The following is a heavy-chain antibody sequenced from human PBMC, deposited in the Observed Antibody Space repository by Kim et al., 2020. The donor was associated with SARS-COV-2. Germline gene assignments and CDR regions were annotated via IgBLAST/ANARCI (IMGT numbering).Heavy chain of an antibody. CDR1: GFTFSSYA. CDR2: ISGSGGST. D-gene: IGHD3-9*01. J-gene: IGHJ6*02. Sequence: GSLRLSCAASGFTFSSYAMSWVRQAPGKGLEWVSAISGSGGSTYYADSVKGRFTISRDNSKNTLYLQMNSLRAEDTAVYYCAKDILRYFDWSRPALYYYYYGMDVWGQGTTVTVSS. V-gene: IGHV3-23*01. CDR3: AKDILRYFDWSRPALYYYYYGMDV.